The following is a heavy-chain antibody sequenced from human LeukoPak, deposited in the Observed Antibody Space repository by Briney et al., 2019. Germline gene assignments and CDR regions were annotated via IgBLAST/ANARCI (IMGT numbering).Heavy chain of an antibody. CDR3: ARRPASLGYFDV. Sequence: GGSVRLSCAASGFTFSKYDMSWVRQAPGKGLEWVSVISISCDGTYYADSVKGRFTISRDNSKNTLYMQMKSLRAEDTAVYYCARRPASLGYFDVWGRGTLVTVSS. J-gene: IGHJ2*01. CDR1: GFTFSKYD. V-gene: IGHV3-23*01. CDR2: ISISCDGT. D-gene: IGHD6-25*01.